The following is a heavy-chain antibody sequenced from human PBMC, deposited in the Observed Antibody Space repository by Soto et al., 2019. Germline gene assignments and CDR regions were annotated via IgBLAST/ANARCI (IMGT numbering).Heavy chain of an antibody. CDR1: GYIFTSYY. CDR3: ARGQGNSGYDPLDF. Sequence: GASVKVSCKASGYIFTSYYIHWVRQAPGQGLEWMGWINPFDGSRMFAQSFQGRVTMTGDTSTSTVYIELSSLTSEDTALYYCARGQGNSGYDPLDFWGLGTLVPVSS. V-gene: IGHV1-46*03. J-gene: IGHJ4*02. D-gene: IGHD5-12*01. CDR2: INPFDGSR.